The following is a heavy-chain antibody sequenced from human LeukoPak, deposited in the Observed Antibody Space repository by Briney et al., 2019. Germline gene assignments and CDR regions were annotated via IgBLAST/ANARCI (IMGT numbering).Heavy chain of an antibody. CDR3: ARVPPSSGWYPSPYYYYMDV. CDR1: GYTFTSYA. J-gene: IGHJ6*03. D-gene: IGHD6-19*01. CDR2: ISAYNGNT. V-gene: IGHV1-18*01. Sequence: ASVKVSCKASGYTFTSYAMNWVRQAPGQGLEWMGWISAYNGNTNYAQKLQGRVTMTTDTSTSTAYMELRSLRSDDTAVYYCARVPPSSGWYPSPYYYYMDVWGKGTTVTVSS.